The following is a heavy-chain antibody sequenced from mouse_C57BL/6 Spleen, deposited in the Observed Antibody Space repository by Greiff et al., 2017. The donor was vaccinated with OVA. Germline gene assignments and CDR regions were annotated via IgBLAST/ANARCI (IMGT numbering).Heavy chain of an antibody. CDR3: AREGDGYYVWFAY. Sequence: QVQLKESGAELVRPGASVKLSCKASGYTFTGYYINWVKQRPGQGLEWIARIYPGSGNTYYNEKFKGKATLTAEKSSSTAYMQLSSLTSEDSAVYFCAREGDGYYVWFAYWGQGTLVTVSA. V-gene: IGHV1-76*01. CDR1: GYTFTGYY. D-gene: IGHD2-3*01. J-gene: IGHJ3*01. CDR2: IYPGSGNT.